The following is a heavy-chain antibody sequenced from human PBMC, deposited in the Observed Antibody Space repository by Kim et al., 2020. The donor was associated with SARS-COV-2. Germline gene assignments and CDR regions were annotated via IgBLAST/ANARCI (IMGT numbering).Heavy chain of an antibody. Sequence: GGSLRLSCAASGFTFSSYAMSWVRQAPGKGLEWVSAISGSGGSTYYADSVKGRFTISRDNSKNTLYLQMNSLRAEDTAVYYCAKDEGVLGTGWSGYWGQGTLVTVSS. CDR2: ISGSGGST. V-gene: IGHV3-23*01. J-gene: IGHJ4*02. CDR3: AKDEGVLGTGWSGY. CDR1: GFTFSSYA. D-gene: IGHD6-19*01.